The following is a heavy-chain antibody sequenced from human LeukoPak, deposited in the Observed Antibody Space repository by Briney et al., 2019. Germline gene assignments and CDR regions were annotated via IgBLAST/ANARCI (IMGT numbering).Heavy chain of an antibody. J-gene: IGHJ5*02. CDR2: MNPNSGNT. Sequence: ASVKVSCKASGYTFTSYDINWVRQATGQGLEWMGWMNPNSGNTGYAQKFQGRVTMTRNTSISTAYTELSSLRSEDTAVYYCARDPTRMAGIAAAGWFDPWGQGTLVTVSS. D-gene: IGHD6-13*01. V-gene: IGHV1-8*01. CDR1: GYTFTSYD. CDR3: ARDPTRMAGIAAAGWFDP.